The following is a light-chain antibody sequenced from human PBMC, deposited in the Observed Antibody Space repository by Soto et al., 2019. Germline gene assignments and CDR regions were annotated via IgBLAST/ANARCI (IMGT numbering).Light chain of an antibody. J-gene: IGLJ1*01. Sequence: QSVLTQPASVSGSPGQSITISCTGTSSEVGGYNYVSWYQQHPGKAPKLMIYEVSNRPSGVSNRFSGSKSGNTASLTISGLQADDEADYYCSSYTSSSTLYVFGTGTKLTVL. CDR2: EVS. CDR1: SSEVGGYNY. CDR3: SSYTSSSTLYV. V-gene: IGLV2-14*01.